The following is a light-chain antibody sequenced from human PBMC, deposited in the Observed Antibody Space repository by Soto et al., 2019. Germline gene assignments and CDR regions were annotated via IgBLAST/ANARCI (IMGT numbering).Light chain of an antibody. CDR1: QSVSSN. CDR3: QQYGSSRLFT. V-gene: IGKV3-15*01. Sequence: EIVVTQSPATLSVSPGERATLSCRASQSVSSNLAWYQQKPGQAPRLLINGASTRATGIPARFSGSGSGTEFSLTISRLEPEDFAVYYCQQYGSSRLFTLGPGTKVDIK. J-gene: IGKJ3*01. CDR2: GAS.